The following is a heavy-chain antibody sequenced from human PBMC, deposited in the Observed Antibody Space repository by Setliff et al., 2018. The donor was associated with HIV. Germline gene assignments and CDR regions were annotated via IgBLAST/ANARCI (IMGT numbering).Heavy chain of an antibody. J-gene: IGHJ4*02. CDR2: INHSGST. Sequence: SETLSLTCAVYGGSFTDYYWSWIRQPPGKGLEWIGEINHSGSTNYKLSLKSRVTISVDTSKNHLSLKVSSLTAADTAVYYCARFSPNPPDDYSTTYIDYWGQGTLVTVSS. CDR3: ARFSPNPPDDYSTTYIDY. V-gene: IGHV4-34*01. CDR1: GGSFTDYY. D-gene: IGHD2-8*01.